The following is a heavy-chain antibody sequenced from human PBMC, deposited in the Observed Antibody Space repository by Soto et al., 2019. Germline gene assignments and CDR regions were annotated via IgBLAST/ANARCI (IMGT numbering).Heavy chain of an antibody. D-gene: IGHD3-3*01. CDR3: ARGYYDFWSGYSLGWFDP. CDR1: GGSISSYY. Sequence: QVQLQESGPGLVKPSETLSLTCTVSGGSISSYYWSWIRQPPGKGLEWIGYIYYSGSTNYNPSLQSRVTISVDTSKNQFSLKLSSVTAADTAVYYCARGYYDFWSGYSLGWFDPWGQGTLVTVSS. CDR2: IYYSGST. V-gene: IGHV4-59*01. J-gene: IGHJ5*02.